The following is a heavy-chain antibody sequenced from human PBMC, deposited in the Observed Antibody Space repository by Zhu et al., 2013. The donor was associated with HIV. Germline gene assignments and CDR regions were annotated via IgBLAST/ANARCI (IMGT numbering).Heavy chain of an antibody. CDR1: GFTFSSYA. CDR2: ISGSGGST. CDR3: ANGLEGLRFLEWLSSPFDY. D-gene: IGHD3-3*01. Sequence: EVQLLESGGGLVQPGGSLRLSCAASGFTFSSYAMSWVRQAPGKGLEWVSAISGSGGSTYYADSVKGRFTISRDNSKNTLYLQMNSLRAEDTAVYYCANGLEGLRFLEWLSSPFDYWGQGTLVTVSS. J-gene: IGHJ4*02. V-gene: IGHV3-23*01.